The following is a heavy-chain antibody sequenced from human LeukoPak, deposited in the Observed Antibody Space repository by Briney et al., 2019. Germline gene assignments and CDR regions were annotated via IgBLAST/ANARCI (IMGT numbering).Heavy chain of an antibody. Sequence: PSETLSLTCTVSGGSISSSSYYWGWIRQPPGKGLEWIGSMYYSGSTYYNPSLKSRVTISVDTSKNQFSLKLSSVTAADTAVYYCAREVEGSSSFDYWGQGTLVTVSS. CDR2: MYYSGST. J-gene: IGHJ4*02. CDR3: AREVEGSSSFDY. CDR1: GGSISSSSYY. D-gene: IGHD6-6*01. V-gene: IGHV4-39*07.